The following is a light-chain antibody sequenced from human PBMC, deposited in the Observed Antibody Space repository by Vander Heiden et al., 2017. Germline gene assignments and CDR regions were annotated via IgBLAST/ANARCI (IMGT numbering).Light chain of an antibody. J-gene: IGLJ2*01. CDR2: RNN. Sequence: QSVLTQPPSASGAPGQRVAISCSGSHSKVVSNYVFSYQQLPGTAPKLPIYRNNQWPSGVPDRCSGSKSGTSASLAISGLLSEDEADYYCAAWDDSLSGVVFGGGTKLTVL. V-gene: IGLV1-47*01. CDR3: AAWDDSLSGVV. CDR1: HSKVVSNY.